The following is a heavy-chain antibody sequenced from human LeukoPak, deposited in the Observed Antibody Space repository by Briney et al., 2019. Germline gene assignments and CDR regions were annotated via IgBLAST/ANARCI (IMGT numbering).Heavy chain of an antibody. J-gene: IGHJ4*02. D-gene: IGHD3-10*01. CDR2: ISSSGSTI. Sequence: GGSLRLSCAASKFIFSDYYMSWIRQAPGKGLEWVSYISSSGSTIYYADSVKGRFTISRDNSKNTLYLQMNSLRAEDTAVYYCAKGYYGSGSYGWFDYWGQGTLVTVSS. V-gene: IGHV3-11*01. CDR3: AKGYYGSGSYGWFDY. CDR1: KFIFSDYY.